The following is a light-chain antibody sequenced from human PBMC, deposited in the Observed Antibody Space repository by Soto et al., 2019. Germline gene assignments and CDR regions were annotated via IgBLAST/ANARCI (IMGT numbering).Light chain of an antibody. V-gene: IGKV1-33*01. CDR3: QQYDSLPFT. CDR2: DAS. CDR1: QDISNF. J-gene: IGKJ3*01. Sequence: DIQMTQSPSSLYASVGDSVAITCRASQDISNFLNWYQQTPGKAPKLLTYDASDLETVVPSRFSGTGSGTDFTFTISNVQPEDTATYYCQQYDSLPFTFGPGTKVEIK.